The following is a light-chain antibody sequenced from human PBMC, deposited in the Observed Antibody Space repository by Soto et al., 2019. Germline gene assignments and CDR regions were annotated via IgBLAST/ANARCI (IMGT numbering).Light chain of an antibody. CDR1: SSDVGSYNL. V-gene: IGLV2-23*01. CDR3: CSYAGNTNV. CDR2: EGS. J-gene: IGLJ1*01. Sequence: QSALTRPASVSGSPGQSITISCTGTSSDVGSYNLVSWYQQHPGKAPKLMIYEGSKRPSGVSSRFSGSKSGNTASLTISGLQAEDEADYYCCSYAGNTNVFGTGTKVTVL.